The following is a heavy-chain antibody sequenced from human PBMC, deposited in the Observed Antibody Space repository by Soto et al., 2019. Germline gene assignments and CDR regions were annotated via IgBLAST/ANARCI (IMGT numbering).Heavy chain of an antibody. J-gene: IGHJ6*02. CDR2: IYHSGST. Sequence: SETLSLTCAVSGGSISSSNWWSWVRQPPGKGLEWIGEIYHSGSTNYNPSLKSRVTISVDKSKNQFSLKLSSVTAADTAVYYCARVWFGEVSYYYYGMDVWGQGTTVTVSS. D-gene: IGHD3-10*01. V-gene: IGHV4-4*02. CDR1: GGSISSSNW. CDR3: ARVWFGEVSYYYYGMDV.